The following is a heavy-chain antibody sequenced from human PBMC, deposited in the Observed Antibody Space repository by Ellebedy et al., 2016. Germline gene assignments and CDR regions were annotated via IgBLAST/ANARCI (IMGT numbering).Heavy chain of an antibody. CDR3: AKDRSGYYCSSTSCYPD. J-gene: IGHJ4*02. D-gene: IGHD2-2*01. CDR2: ISGSGGST. CDR1: GFTFSSYA. V-gene: IGHV3-23*01. Sequence: GESLKIPXAASGFTFSSYAMSWVRQAPGKGLEWVSAISGSGGSTYYADSVKGRFTISRDNSKNTLYLQMNSLRAEDTAVYYCAKDRSGYYCSSTSCYPDWGQGTLVTVSS.